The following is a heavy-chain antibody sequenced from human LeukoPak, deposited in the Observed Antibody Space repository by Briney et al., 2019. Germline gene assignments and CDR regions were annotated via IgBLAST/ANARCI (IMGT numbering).Heavy chain of an antibody. J-gene: IGHJ4*02. CDR2: IYYSGSP. D-gene: IGHD4-23*01. Sequence: SETLSLTCTVSGDSISSSSYFWGWIRQPPGKGLEWIGSIYYSGSPYYNPSLKSRVTISVDTYKKQFSLTLSSVTAADTAVYYCARLPRYVGTLYYLDYWGQGTLVTVAS. CDR3: ARLPRYVGTLYYLDY. CDR1: GDSISSSSYF. V-gene: IGHV4-39*01.